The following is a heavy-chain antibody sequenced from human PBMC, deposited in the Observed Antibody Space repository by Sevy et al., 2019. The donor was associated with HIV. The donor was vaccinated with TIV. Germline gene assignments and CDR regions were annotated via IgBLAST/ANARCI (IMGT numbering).Heavy chain of an antibody. Sequence: SETLSLTCTVSAGSISSYYSSWIRQPPGKGLEWIGYIYSSGSTKYNPSLKSRVTISIDTSKKQFSLKLSSVTAADTAVYYCARGVDDGLRYFDWLLYYFDLWGRGTLVTVSS. CDR2: IYSSGST. D-gene: IGHD3-9*01. CDR3: ARGVDDGLRYFDWLLYYFDL. V-gene: IGHV4-59*01. CDR1: AGSISSYY. J-gene: IGHJ2*01.